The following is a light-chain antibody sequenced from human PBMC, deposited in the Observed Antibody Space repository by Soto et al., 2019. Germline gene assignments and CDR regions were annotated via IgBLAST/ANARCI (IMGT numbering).Light chain of an antibody. Sequence: QSALTQPASVSGSPGQSITISCTGTSNDVGGYKYVSWYQQHPGKAPKLMIYDVSNWPSGVSNRFSGTKSGNTASLTISGLQAEDEADYYCSSYTNSSPFVFGTGTKLTVL. CDR1: SNDVGGYKY. V-gene: IGLV2-14*01. CDR3: SSYTNSSPFV. CDR2: DVS. J-gene: IGLJ1*01.